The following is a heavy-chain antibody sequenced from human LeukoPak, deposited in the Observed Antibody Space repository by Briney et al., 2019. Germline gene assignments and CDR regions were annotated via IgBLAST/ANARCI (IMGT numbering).Heavy chain of an antibody. CDR3: AREGGNFCFDY. CDR1: GYSFTGYY. V-gene: IGHV1-2*02. J-gene: IGHJ4*02. D-gene: IGHD4-23*01. Sequence: ASVKVSCKASGYSFTGYYMHWVRQAPGQGLEWMGWINPNSGGTNFAQKFQGRVTVTRDTSISTAYMELSRLTSDDTAVYYCAREGGNFCFDYWGQGTLVTVSS. CDR2: INPNSGGT.